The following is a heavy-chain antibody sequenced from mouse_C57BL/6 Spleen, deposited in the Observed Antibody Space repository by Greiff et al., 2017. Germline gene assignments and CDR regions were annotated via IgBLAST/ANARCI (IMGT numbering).Heavy chain of an antibody. Sequence: QVQLQQPGAELVRPGSSVKLSCKASGYTFTSYWMHWVKQRPIQGLEWIGNIDPSDSETHYNQKFKDKATLTVDKSSSTAYMQLSSLTSEDSAVYYCARWDGNYEGDWGQGTTLTVSS. CDR1: GYTFTSYW. D-gene: IGHD2-1*01. CDR3: ARWDGNYEGD. J-gene: IGHJ2*01. CDR2: IDPSDSET. V-gene: IGHV1-52*01.